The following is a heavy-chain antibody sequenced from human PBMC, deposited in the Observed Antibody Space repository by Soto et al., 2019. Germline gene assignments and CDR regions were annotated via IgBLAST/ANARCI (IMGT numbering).Heavy chain of an antibody. D-gene: IGHD5-12*01. Sequence: PSETLSLTCAVSGGSISSGGYSWSWIRQPPGKGLEWIGYIYHSGSTYYNPSLKSRVTISVDRSKNQFSLKLSSVTAADTAVYYCAAGGGLRRYYWGQGTLVSVSS. V-gene: IGHV4-30-2*01. CDR1: GGSISSGGYS. CDR2: IYHSGST. CDR3: AAGGGLRRYY. J-gene: IGHJ4*02.